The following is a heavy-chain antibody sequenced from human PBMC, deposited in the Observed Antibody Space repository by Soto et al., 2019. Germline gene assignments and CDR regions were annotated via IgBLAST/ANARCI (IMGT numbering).Heavy chain of an antibody. V-gene: IGHV4-59*08. CDR2: IYYSGST. CDR1: GCSISSYY. Sequence: SDAVSLTCTFAGCSISSYYWSCIRQPPGKGLEWIGYIYYSGSTNYNPSLKSRVTISVDTSKNQFSLKLSSVTAADTAVYYCARHKMVRGANFDYWGQGTLVTVSS. CDR3: ARHKMVRGANFDY. J-gene: IGHJ4*02. D-gene: IGHD3-10*01.